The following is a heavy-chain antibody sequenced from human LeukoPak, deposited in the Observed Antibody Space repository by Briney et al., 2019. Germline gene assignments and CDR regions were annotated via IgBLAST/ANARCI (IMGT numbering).Heavy chain of an antibody. D-gene: IGHD6-6*01. V-gene: IGHV3-21*01. CDR2: ISSSSSYI. Sequence: GGSLRLSCAASGFTFSSYSMNWVHQAPGKGLEWVSSISSSSSYIYYADSVKGRFTISRDNAKNSLYLQMNSLRAEDTAVYYCASPQSHSAREAFDIWGQGTMVTVSS. CDR3: ASPQSHSAREAFDI. J-gene: IGHJ3*02. CDR1: GFTFSSYS.